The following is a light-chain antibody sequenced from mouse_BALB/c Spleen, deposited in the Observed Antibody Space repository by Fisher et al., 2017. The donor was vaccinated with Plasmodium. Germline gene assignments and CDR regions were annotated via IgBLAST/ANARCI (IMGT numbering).Light chain of an antibody. CDR3: QQSSSWPLT. J-gene: IGKJ5*01. Sequence: VLTQSTVTLSVTPGDSVRLSCRASQSINNNLHWYQQKSHESPRLHINYTSQSISGIPSRFSGSGSGTDFTLSINSVETEDFGMYFCQQSSSWPLTFGAGTKLELK. CDR2: YTS. CDR1: QSINNN. V-gene: IGKV5-43*01.